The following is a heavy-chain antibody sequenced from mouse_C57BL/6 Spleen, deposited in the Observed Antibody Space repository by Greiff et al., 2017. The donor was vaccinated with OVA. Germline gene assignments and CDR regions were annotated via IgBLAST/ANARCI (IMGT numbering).Heavy chain of an antibody. CDR3: ARPLSYYGNAMDY. CDR2: ISGGGGNT. J-gene: IGHJ4*01. V-gene: IGHV5-9*01. D-gene: IGHD1-1*01. Sequence: DVKLVESGGGLVKPGGSLKLSCAASGFTFSSYTMSWVRQTPEKRLEWVATISGGGGNTYYPDSVKGRFTISRDNAKNTLYLQRSSLRSEDTALYYCARPLSYYGNAMDYWGQGTSVTVSS. CDR1: GFTFSSYT.